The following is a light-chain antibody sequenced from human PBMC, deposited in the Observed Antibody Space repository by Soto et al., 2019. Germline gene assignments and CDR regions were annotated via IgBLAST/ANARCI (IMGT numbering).Light chain of an antibody. J-gene: IGKJ4*01. CDR1: QSVSSSY. Sequence: EIVLTQSPGTLSLSPGERAPLSCRASQSVSSSYLAWYQQKPDQAPRLLIYGASSRATGIPDRFSGSGSGTDFTLTISRLEPEDFAVYYCQQYGSSPLTFGGGTKVDIK. V-gene: IGKV3-20*01. CDR2: GAS. CDR3: QQYGSSPLT.